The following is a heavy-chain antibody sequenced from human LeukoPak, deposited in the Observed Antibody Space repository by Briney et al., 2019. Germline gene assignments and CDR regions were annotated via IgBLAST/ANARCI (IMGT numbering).Heavy chain of an antibody. CDR3: AKDREYCSSTSCYVGGLFDY. J-gene: IGHJ4*02. CDR1: GFTFSSYS. V-gene: IGHV3-30*18. D-gene: IGHD2-2*01. Sequence: GGSLRLSCAASGFTFSSYSMHWVRQAPGKGLEWVAVISYDGSNKYYADSVKGRFTISRDNSKNTLYLQMNSLRAEDTAVYHCAKDREYCSSTSCYVGGLFDYWGQGTLVTVSS. CDR2: ISYDGSNK.